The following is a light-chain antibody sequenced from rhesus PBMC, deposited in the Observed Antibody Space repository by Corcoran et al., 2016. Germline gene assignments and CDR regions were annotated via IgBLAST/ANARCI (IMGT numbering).Light chain of an antibody. V-gene: IGKV1-21*01. CDR1: QGISSW. CDR3: QQYNSAPRT. CDR2: TAS. J-gene: IGKJ1*01. Sequence: DIQMTQSPSSLSASVGDRVTITCRASQGISSWLAWYQQKPGKAPKLLIYTASSLQSGGPSRFSGSGSGTDFTLTINSLQPEDFATYWCQQYNSAPRTFGQGTKVEIK.